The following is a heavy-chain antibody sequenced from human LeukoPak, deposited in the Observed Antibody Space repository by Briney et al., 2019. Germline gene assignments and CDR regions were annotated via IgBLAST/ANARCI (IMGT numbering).Heavy chain of an antibody. CDR1: GFTFSSYW. V-gene: IGHV3-74*01. CDR2: ITSDGSST. Sequence: GGSLRLSCAPSGFTFSSYWVHWARHAPGEGRVCVSRITSDGSSTSYAASGKGRFTISRDHAKHTLYLQMNSLRAEDTAVYYRKKRYYGWESYWLHWFDPWGQGTLVTASS. D-gene: IGHD3-10*01. CDR3: KKRYYGWESYWLHWFDP. J-gene: IGHJ5*02.